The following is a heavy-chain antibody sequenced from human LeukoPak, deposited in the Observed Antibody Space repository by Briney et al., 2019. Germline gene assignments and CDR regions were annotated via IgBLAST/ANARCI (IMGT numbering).Heavy chain of an antibody. J-gene: IGHJ5*02. D-gene: IGHD6-19*01. CDR3: ASSGVYGWFDP. V-gene: IGHV3-7*03. CDR2: IKQDGTEK. CDR1: GFTFSSCW. Sequence: GGSLRLSCAASGFTFSSCWMNWVRQAPGKGLEWVANIKQDGTEKYFVDSVKGRFTISRDNAKNSLYLQMNSLRAEDTAVYYCASSGVYGWFDPWGQGTLVTVSS.